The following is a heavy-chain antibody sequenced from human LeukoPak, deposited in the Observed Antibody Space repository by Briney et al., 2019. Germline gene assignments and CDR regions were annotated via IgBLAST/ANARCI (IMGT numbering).Heavy chain of an antibody. CDR1: GGSISSSGYY. CDR2: IYYSGTT. J-gene: IGHJ4*02. V-gene: IGHV4-39*07. CDR3: ARSPTKRVPEDY. D-gene: IGHD2-2*01. Sequence: SETLSLTCSVSGGSISSSGYYWGWIRQPPGKGLEYIGIIYYSGTTYYNPSLKSRVTISVDTSKNQFSLKLNSVTAADTAVYYCARSPTKRVPEDYWGQGTLVTVSS.